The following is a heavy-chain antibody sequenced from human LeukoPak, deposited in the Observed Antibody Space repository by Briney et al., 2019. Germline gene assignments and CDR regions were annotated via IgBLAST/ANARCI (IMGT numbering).Heavy chain of an antibody. D-gene: IGHD3-9*01. V-gene: IGHV1-2*06. J-gene: IGHJ4*02. CDR3: PVEVTGLIDY. CDR2: INPNNGCT. CDR1: GYTLTRYY. Sequence: GASVNVSCKASGYTLTRYYMHWVRQPPGQGLEWMGRINPNNGCTNYAHKFQDRLTMTRETSIRTVYMEVSRRRSDDTAGYFCPVEVTGLIDYWGQGTLVTVSS.